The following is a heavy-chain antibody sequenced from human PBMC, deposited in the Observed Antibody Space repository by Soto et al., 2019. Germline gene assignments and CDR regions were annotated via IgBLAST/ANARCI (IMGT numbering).Heavy chain of an antibody. CDR3: ARERSVYGSGSFPLDY. D-gene: IGHD3-10*01. Sequence: SETLALTCAVYGGSFSGYDWSWIRQPPGKGLEWIGEINHSGSTNYNPSLKSRVTISVDTSKNQFSLKLSSVTAADTAVYYCARERSVYGSGSFPLDYWGQGTLVTVSS. V-gene: IGHV4-34*01. J-gene: IGHJ4*02. CDR2: INHSGST. CDR1: GGSFSGYD.